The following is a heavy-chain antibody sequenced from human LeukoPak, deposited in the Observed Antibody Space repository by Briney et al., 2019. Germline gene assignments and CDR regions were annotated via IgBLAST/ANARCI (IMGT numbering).Heavy chain of an antibody. CDR2: ISSRSSYI. D-gene: IGHD3-22*01. V-gene: IGHV3-21*01. J-gene: IGHJ3*02. CDR1: GFTFSSYS. Sequence: GGSLRLSCAASGFTFSSYSMNWVRQAPGKGLEWVSSISSRSSYIYHADSVKGRFTISRDNAKNSLCLQMNSLRAEDTAVYYCAREAYYYDSSGYVHDAFDIWGQGTVVTVSS. CDR3: AREAYYYDSSGYVHDAFDI.